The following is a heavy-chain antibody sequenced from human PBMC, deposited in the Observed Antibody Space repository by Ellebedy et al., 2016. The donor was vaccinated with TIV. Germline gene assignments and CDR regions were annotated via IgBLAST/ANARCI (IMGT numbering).Heavy chain of an antibody. CDR3: ATEIYAGGVINNFDY. V-gene: IGHV1-69*13. Sequence: AASVKVSCKASGGTFSSYAISWVRQAPGQGLEWMGGIIPIFGTANYAQKFQGRVTITADESTSTAYMELSSLRSEDTAVYYCATEIYAGGVINNFDYWGQGTLVTVSS. CDR1: GGTFSSYA. CDR2: IIPIFGTA. D-gene: IGHD3-16*02. J-gene: IGHJ4*02.